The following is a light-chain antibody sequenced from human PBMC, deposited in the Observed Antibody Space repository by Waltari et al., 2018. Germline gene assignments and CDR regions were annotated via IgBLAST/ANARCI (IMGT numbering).Light chain of an antibody. CDR2: VNSDGSH. V-gene: IGLV4-69*01. J-gene: IGLJ3*02. CDR3: QTGGFGIWV. CDR1: SRHSNYP. Sequence: QLMLSHPPSASAPLGASVKLTCTLSSRHSNYPIPCPQQQPEKGPRYLMTVNSDGSHIKGDGIPGRFSGSSSGAERYLTISSRQSEDETDYYCQTGGFGIWVFGGGTKLTVL.